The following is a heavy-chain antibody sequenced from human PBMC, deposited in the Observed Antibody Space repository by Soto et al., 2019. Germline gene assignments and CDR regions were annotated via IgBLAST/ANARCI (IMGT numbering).Heavy chain of an antibody. Sequence: PSETLSLTCALCGGSYSRYYRSWVRQSPGKGLEWIGKLNPTGGTNYNPSLKSRVAISVDTSKDQFSLQLSSVTAADTAVYYCARTKATPAGRNLDSWGQGTLVTVSS. V-gene: IGHV4-34*01. CDR1: GGSYSRYY. J-gene: IGHJ4*02. D-gene: IGHD6-25*01. CDR3: ARTKATPAGRNLDS. CDR2: LNPTGGT.